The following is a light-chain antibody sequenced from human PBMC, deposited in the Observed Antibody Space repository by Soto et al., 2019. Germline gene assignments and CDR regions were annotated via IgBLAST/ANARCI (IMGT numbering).Light chain of an antibody. CDR2: EVS. CDR3: SSYAGSNNYV. Sequence: SALTQPPSASGSPGQSVTISCTGTSSDVGGYNSVSWYQHHPGKAPKLMIYEVSKRPSGVPDRFSGSKSANTASLTVSGLQADDEADYYCSSYAGSNNYVFGTGTKLTVL. CDR1: SSDVGGYNS. V-gene: IGLV2-8*01. J-gene: IGLJ1*01.